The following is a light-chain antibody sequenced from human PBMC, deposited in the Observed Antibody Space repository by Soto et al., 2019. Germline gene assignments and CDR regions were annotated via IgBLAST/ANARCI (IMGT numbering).Light chain of an antibody. CDR1: SSNIGADYD. V-gene: IGLV1-40*01. Sequence: QSVLTQPPSVSGAPGQGVTISCSGTSSNIGADYDLHWYQQVPGTAPKLLIYTNSKRPSGVPDRFSGSKSGTSASLAITGLQAADEADYYCQSYDSSLSAVVFGGGTKLTVL. CDR2: TNS. J-gene: IGLJ2*01. CDR3: QSYDSSLSAVV.